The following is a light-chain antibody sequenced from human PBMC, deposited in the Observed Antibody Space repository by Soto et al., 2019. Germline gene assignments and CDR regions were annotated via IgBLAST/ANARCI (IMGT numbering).Light chain of an antibody. J-gene: IGKJ1*01. CDR1: QTISSW. Sequence: DLQMTQSHTTLSGSGGDRVTITSRASQTISSWLAWYQPTPGKAPKLLIYKASTLKSGVPSRFRGSGSGTEFTLTINSLQPEDVSTEYCQQGYSYPEAFGQGTKVDIK. CDR3: QQGYSYPEA. V-gene: IGKV1-5*03. CDR2: KAS.